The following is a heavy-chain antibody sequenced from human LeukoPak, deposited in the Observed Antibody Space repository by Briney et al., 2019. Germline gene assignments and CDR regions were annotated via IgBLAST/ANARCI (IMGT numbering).Heavy chain of an antibody. CDR3: ARAQGSAGNGPVVDY. J-gene: IGHJ4*02. CDR2: INAGNGNT. CDR1: GYTFTSYA. D-gene: IGHD2-15*01. Sequence: ASVKVSCKASGYTFTSYAMHWVRQAPGQRLKWMGWINAGNGNTKYSQKFQGRVTITRDTSASTAYMELSSLRSEDTAVYYCARAQGSAGNGPVVDYWGQGTLVTVSS. V-gene: IGHV1-3*01.